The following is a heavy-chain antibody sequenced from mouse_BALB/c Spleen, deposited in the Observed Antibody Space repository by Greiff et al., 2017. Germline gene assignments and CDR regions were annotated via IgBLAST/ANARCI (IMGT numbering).Heavy chain of an antibody. V-gene: IGHV3-8*02. CDR1: GDSITSGY. Sequence: EGMLVESGPSLVKPSQTLSLTCSVTGDSITSGYWNWIRKFPGNKLEYMGYISYSGSTYYNPSLKSRISITRDTSKNQYYLQLNSVTTEDTATYYCARLDDGLYYAMDYWGQGTSVTVSS. CDR3: ARLDDGLYYAMDY. J-gene: IGHJ4*01. CDR2: ISYSGST. D-gene: IGHD2-3*01.